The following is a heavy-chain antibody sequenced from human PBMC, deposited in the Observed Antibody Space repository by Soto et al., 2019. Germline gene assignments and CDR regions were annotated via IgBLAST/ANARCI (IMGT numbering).Heavy chain of an antibody. J-gene: IGHJ4*02. CDR1: GFTFSSYG. CDR2: ISYDGSNK. V-gene: IGHV3-30*18. CDR3: AKDDGSGWNFGIGYFFDY. Sequence: LRLSCAASGFTFSSYGMHWVRQAPGEGLEWVAVISYDGSNKYYADSVKGRFTISRDNSKNTLYLQMNSLRAEDTAVYYCAKDDGSGWNFGIGYFFDYWGQGTLVTVSS. D-gene: IGHD1-7*01.